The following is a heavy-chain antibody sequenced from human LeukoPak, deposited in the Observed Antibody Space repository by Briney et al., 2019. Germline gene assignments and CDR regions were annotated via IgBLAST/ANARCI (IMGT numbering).Heavy chain of an antibody. V-gene: IGHV3-23*01. CDR1: GFTFSSYA. J-gene: IGHJ4*02. CDR2: ISGSGGST. Sequence: GGSLRLSCAVSGFTFSSYAMSWVRQAPGKGLEWVSAISGSGGSTYYADSVKGRFTISRDNSKNTLYLQMNSLRAGDTAVYYCAKAAEPRSGYSDYWGQGTLVTVSS. CDR3: AKAAEPRSGYSDY. D-gene: IGHD2-15*01.